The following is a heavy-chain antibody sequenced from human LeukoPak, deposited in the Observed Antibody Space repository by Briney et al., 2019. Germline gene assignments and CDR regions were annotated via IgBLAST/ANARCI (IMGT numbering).Heavy chain of an antibody. CDR1: GGSISSYY. V-gene: IGHV4-34*01. CDR3: ARGPTYQPIDS. D-gene: IGHD2-2*01. CDR2: INHSGST. J-gene: IGHJ4*02. Sequence: SETLSLTCTVSGGSISSYYWTWIRQPPGKGLEWIGEINHSGSTNYNPSLKSRVTISVDTSKNQFSLKLSSVTAADTAVYYCARGPTYQPIDSWGQGTLVTVSS.